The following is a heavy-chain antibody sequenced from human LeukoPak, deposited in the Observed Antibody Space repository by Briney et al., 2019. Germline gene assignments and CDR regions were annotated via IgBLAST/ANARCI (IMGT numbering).Heavy chain of an antibody. CDR1: GYTFTGYY. D-gene: IGHD2-2*01. CDR3: ARGRGCRHRSTSCHQWNWFDP. V-gene: IGHV1-69*13. J-gene: IGHJ5*02. Sequence: ASVKVSCKASGYTFTGYYMHWVRQAPGQGLEWMGGIIPIFGTANYAQKFQGRVTVTADESTSTAYMELSSLRSEDTAVYYCARGRGCRHRSTSCHQWNWFDPWGQGTLVTVSS. CDR2: IIPIFGTA.